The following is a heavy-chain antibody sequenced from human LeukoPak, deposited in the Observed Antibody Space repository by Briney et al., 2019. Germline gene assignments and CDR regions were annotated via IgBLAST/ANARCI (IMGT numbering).Heavy chain of an antibody. Sequence: WASVKVSCKASGYTFTSYHMHWVRQAPGQGLEWMGKINLSGGSTTYAQKFQGRVTMTRDTSTSTVYMELSSLRSEDTAVYYCARDFQGYYYYGMDVWGQGTTVTVS. CDR2: INLSGGST. J-gene: IGHJ6*02. CDR1: GYTFTSYH. V-gene: IGHV1-46*01. CDR3: ARDFQGYYYYGMDV.